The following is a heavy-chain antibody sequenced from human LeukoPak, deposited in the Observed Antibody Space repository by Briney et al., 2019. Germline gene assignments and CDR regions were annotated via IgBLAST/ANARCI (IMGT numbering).Heavy chain of an antibody. CDR3: TRESGSYHGNDY. CDR2: INPNNGAT. Sequence: EASVTVSCTASGYTFTSYGISWVRQAPGQGLEWMGRINPNNGATNYAQELQGRVTITGDTSISTAYMELSSLRSDDTAVYYCTRESGSYHGNDYWGQGTLVTVSS. CDR1: GYTFTSYG. V-gene: IGHV1-2*06. J-gene: IGHJ4*02. D-gene: IGHD1-26*01.